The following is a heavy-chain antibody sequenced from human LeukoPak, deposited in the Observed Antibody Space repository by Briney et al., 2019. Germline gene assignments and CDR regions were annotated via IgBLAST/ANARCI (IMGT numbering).Heavy chain of an antibody. CDR2: IYYSGST. CDR1: GGSISSYY. Sequence: SETLSLTCTVSGGSISSYYWSWIRQPPGKGLEWAGYIYYSGSTNYNPSLKSRVTISVDTSKNQFSLKLSSVTAADTAVYYCARSPGDYYGSGSYYNTDAFDIWGQGTMVTVSS. J-gene: IGHJ3*02. D-gene: IGHD3-10*01. V-gene: IGHV4-59*01. CDR3: ARSPGDYYGSGSYYNTDAFDI.